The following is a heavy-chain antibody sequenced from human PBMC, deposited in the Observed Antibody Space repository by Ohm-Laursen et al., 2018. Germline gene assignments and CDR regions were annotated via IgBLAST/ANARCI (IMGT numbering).Heavy chain of an antibody. Sequence: SLRLSCSASEFTVSTNYMHWVRQAPGKGLEWVSVIYSDGRTYYAESVKGRFTISRDNSKNTLYLQMNSLRVEDTALYYCARDRRAGAYDAIDVWGHGTMVTVSS. CDR3: ARDRRAGAYDAIDV. J-gene: IGHJ3*01. D-gene: IGHD1-26*01. V-gene: IGHV3-53*01. CDR1: EFTVSTNY. CDR2: IYSDGRT.